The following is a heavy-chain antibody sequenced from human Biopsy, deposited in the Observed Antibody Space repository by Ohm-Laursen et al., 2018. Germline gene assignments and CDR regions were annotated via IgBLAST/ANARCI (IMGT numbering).Heavy chain of an antibody. V-gene: IGHV3-33*01. CDR2: IWYDGSNK. CDR1: GFTFSIYG. J-gene: IGHJ4*02. Sequence: SLRLSCTAPGFTFSIYGMHWVRQAPGKGLEWVAVIWYDGSNKYYADSVKGRFTISRDGPKNTLYLQMNSLRAEDTAVYYCAREGDDSSGYTPHYFDYWGQGTLVTVSS. D-gene: IGHD3-22*01. CDR3: AREGDDSSGYTPHYFDY.